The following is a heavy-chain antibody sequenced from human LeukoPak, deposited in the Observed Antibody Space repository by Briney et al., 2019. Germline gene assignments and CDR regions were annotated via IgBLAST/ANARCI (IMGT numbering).Heavy chain of an antibody. CDR2: IYPGDSDT. J-gene: IGHJ4*02. Sequence: GESLKISCKGSVFSFTTYWSGWVRQMPGKGLEWMGIIYPGDSDTRYSPSFQGQVTLSADKSISAAYLQWNSLKASDTAMYYCARQELGGSFDYWGQGTLVTVSS. V-gene: IGHV5-51*01. D-gene: IGHD1-26*01. CDR3: ARQELGGSFDY. CDR1: VFSFTTYW.